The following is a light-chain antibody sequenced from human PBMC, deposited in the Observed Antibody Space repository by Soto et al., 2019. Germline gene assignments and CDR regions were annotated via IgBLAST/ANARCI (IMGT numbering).Light chain of an antibody. CDR1: SSNIGSNY. V-gene: IGLV1-47*02. J-gene: IGLJ2*01. CDR2: SDD. CDR3: AAWDDSLSVL. Sequence: QAVVTQPPSASGTPGQRVSISCSGSSSNIGSNYVFWYQQFPGTAPKLLIYSDDRRPSGVPDRFSASKSGNSAFLAISGLRSEDEAEYYCAAWDDSLSVLFGGGTKVTVL.